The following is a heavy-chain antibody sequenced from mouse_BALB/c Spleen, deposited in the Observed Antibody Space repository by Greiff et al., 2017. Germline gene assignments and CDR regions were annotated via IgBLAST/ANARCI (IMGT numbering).Heavy chain of an antibody. CDR1: GFTFSSYY. CDR2: INSNGGST. J-gene: IGHJ4*01. Sequence: EVKLQESGGGLVKLGGSLKLSCAASGFTFSSYYMSWVRQTPEKRLELVAAINSNGGSTYYPDTVKGRFTISRDNAKNTLYLQMSSLKSEDTALYYCARVYGNYYAMDYWGQGTSVTVSS. CDR3: ARVYGNYYAMDY. V-gene: IGHV5-6-2*01. D-gene: IGHD2-1*01.